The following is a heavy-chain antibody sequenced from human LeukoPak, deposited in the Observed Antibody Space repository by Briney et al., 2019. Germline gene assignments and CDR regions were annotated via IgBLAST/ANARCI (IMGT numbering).Heavy chain of an antibody. J-gene: IGHJ4*02. D-gene: IGHD3-10*01. CDR1: GGSISSYY. CDR3: ASVGEVAVLDY. CDR2: IYYSGST. Sequence: PSETLSLTCTVSGGSISSYYWSWIRQPPGKGLEWIGYIYYSGSTNYNPSLKSRVTISVDTSKNQFSLKLSSVTAADTAVYYCASVGEVAVLDYSGQGTLVTVSS. V-gene: IGHV4-59*01.